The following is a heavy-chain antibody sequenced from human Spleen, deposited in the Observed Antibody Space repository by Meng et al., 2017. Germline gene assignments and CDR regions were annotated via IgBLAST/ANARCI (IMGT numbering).Heavy chain of an antibody. CDR2: IKQDGSEK. CDR1: GFTFSSYW. D-gene: IGHD3-16*02. Sequence: GGSLRLSCAASGFTFSSYWMSWVRQAPGKGLEWVANIKQDGSEKYYVDSVKGRFTISRDNAKNSLYLQMNSLRAEDTAVYYCARGTYDYVWGSYRPYYYYGMDVWGQGTTVTVSS. V-gene: IGHV3-7*01. J-gene: IGHJ6*02. CDR3: ARGTYDYVWGSYRPYYYYGMDV.